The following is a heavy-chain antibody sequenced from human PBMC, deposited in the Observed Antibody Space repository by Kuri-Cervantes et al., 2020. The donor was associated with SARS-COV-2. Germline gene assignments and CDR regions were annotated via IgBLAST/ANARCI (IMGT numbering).Heavy chain of an antibody. Sequence: GGSLRLSCAASGFTFSSYAMHWVRQAPGKGLEYVSAIGSDGGTTYYANSVKGRFTISRDDGKNSVFLQMDGLRAEDAALYYCVRDDIFAFDIWGQGTMVTVSS. D-gene: IGHD2-15*01. CDR2: IGSDGGTT. V-gene: IGHV3-64*01. CDR1: GFTFSSYA. J-gene: IGHJ3*02. CDR3: VRDDIFAFDI.